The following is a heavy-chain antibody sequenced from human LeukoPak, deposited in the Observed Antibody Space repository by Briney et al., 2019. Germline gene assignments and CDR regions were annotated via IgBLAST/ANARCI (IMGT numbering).Heavy chain of an antibody. D-gene: IGHD2-21*01. Sequence: SVKGRFTISRDNAKNSLYLQLNSLRADDTAVYFCARNRYGYGSGGYCPEHFHHWGQGTLVTVSA. J-gene: IGHJ1*01. V-gene: IGHV3-21*01. CDR3: ARNRYGYGSGGYCPEHFHH.